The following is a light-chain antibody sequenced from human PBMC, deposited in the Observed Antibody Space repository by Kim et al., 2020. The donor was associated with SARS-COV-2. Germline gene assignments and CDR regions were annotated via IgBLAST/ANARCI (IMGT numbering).Light chain of an antibody. CDR3: QQANSFPLT. CDR1: QDISNW. J-gene: IGKJ4*01. V-gene: IGKV1-12*01. CDR2: AAS. Sequence: ASVGDRVTIACRASQDISNWLAWYQQKAGKAPKFLIYAASSLQSGVPSRFSGSRSGTDFTLTISSLQPEDFATYYCQQANSFPLTFGGGTKVDIK.